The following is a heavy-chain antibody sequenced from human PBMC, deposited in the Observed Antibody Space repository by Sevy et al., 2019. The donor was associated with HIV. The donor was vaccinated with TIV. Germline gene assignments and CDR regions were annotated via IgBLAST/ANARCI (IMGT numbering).Heavy chain of an antibody. J-gene: IGHJ3*02. D-gene: IGHD3-10*01. Sequence: GGSLRLSCAASGFTISDYYMSWNRQAPGKGLEWVSYISSSGSTIYYADSVKGRFTISRDNAKNSLYLQMNSLRAEDTAVYYCARALYGSGSARDIWGQGTMVTVSS. V-gene: IGHV3-11*01. CDR2: ISSSGSTI. CDR3: ARALYGSGSARDI. CDR1: GFTISDYY.